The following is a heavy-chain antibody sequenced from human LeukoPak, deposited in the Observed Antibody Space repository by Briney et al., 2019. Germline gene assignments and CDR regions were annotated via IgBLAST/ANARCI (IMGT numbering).Heavy chain of an antibody. CDR1: GFTFSSYW. Sequence: GGSLRLSCAASGFTFSSYWISWVRQAPGKGLEWVANIKQDGSEKYYVDSVKGRFTISRDNAKNSLYLQMNSLRAEDTAVYYCARESPLGYCSGGSCQMTDYWGQGTLVTVSS. CDR2: IKQDGSEK. CDR3: ARESPLGYCSGGSCQMTDY. J-gene: IGHJ4*02. V-gene: IGHV3-7*01. D-gene: IGHD2-15*01.